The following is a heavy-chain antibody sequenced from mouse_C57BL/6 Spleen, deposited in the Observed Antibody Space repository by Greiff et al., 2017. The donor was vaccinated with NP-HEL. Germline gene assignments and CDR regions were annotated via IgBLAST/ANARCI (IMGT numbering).Heavy chain of an antibody. CDR1: GYTFTSYW. V-gene: IGHV1-69*01. D-gene: IGHD3-3*01. J-gene: IGHJ4*01. CDR2: IDPSDSYT. CDR3: ARSRRALYAMDY. Sequence: QVQLKQPGAELVMPGASVKLSCKASGYTFTSYWMHWVKQRPGQGLEWIGEIDPSDSYTNYNQKFKGKSTLTVDKSSSTAYMQLSSLTSEDSAVYYCARSRRALYAMDYWGQGTSVTVSS.